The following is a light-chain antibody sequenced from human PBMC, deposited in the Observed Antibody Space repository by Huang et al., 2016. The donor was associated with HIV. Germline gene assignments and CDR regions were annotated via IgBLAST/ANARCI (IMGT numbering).Light chain of an antibody. CDR1: QRISTW. V-gene: IGKV1-5*03. CDR3: QHQWT. CDR2: KAS. Sequence: DIQVTQSPSTLSAFVGDRVNITCRTSQRISTWLAWYQQRPGKAPNILISKASNLETGVPSRFSGNGSGTEFTLAINGLQPDDLATYYCQHQWTFGQGTKVEIK. J-gene: IGKJ1*01.